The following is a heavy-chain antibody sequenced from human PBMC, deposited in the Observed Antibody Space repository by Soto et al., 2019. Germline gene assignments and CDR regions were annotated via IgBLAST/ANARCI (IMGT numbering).Heavy chain of an antibody. Sequence: QITLKESGPTLVKPTQTLTLTCTFSGFSLTTSGVGVGWIRQPPVKALEWLALIYWYDDKRYSPALKSSLTITKDTSKNQLVLTMTNMDPADTATYFCAHRTTTVTWWFDPLGQGTLVTVSS. CDR3: AHRTTTVTWWFDP. V-gene: IGHV2-5*01. CDR1: GFSLTTSGVG. J-gene: IGHJ5*02. D-gene: IGHD4-17*01. CDR2: IYWYDDK.